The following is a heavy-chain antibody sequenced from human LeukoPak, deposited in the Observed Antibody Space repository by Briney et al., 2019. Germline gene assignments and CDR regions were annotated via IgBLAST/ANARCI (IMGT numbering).Heavy chain of an antibody. CDR3: ARSGMDYYDSSGYYFDY. CDR2: IIPILGIA. Sequence: SSVNVSCKASVGTFSSYAISWVRQAPGQGLEWMGRIIPILGIANYAQKFQGRVTITADKSTSTAYMELSSVGYEDTAVYYCARSGMDYYDSSGYYFDYRGQGTLVTVSS. V-gene: IGHV1-69*04. CDR1: VGTFSSYA. J-gene: IGHJ4*02. D-gene: IGHD3-22*01.